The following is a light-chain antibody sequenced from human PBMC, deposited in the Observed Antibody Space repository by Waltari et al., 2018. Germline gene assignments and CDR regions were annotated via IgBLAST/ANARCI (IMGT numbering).Light chain of an antibody. V-gene: IGLV1-44*01. CDR1: SSNIGSNI. CDR2: SNN. Sequence: QSVLTQPPSASGTPGQRVTISCSGSSSNIGSNIVNWYQQLPGTAPKLLIYSNNRRPSGVPDRFSGSTSGTSASLAISGLQSEDEADYYCAAWDDSLNGPVFGGGTKLTVL. J-gene: IGLJ2*01. CDR3: AAWDDSLNGPV.